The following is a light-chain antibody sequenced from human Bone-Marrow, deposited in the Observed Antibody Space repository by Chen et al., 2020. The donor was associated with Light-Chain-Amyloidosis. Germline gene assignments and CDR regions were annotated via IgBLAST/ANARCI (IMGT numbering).Light chain of an antibody. J-gene: IGLJ3*02. CDR1: NIGSTS. Sequence: SYVLTQPSSVSVAPGPTATIACGGNNIGSTSVHWYQQTPGQAPLLVVYDDSDRPSGIPERLSGSNAGNTATLTISRVEAGDEADYDCQVWDRSSDRPLFGGGTKLTVL. CDR3: QVWDRSSDRPL. CDR2: DDS. V-gene: IGLV3-21*02.